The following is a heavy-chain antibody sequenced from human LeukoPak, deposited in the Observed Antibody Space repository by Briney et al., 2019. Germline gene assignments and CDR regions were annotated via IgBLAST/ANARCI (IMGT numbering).Heavy chain of an antibody. D-gene: IGHD5-24*01. CDR1: GESFSSYY. Sequence: SETLSLTCAVYGESFSSYYRSWIRQPPGKGLEWIGEINHSGNTNYNPSLKSRVTISVDTSKNQSSLKLSSVTAADTAVYYCARVDGDGYNIPDYWGQGTLVTVSS. V-gene: IGHV4-34*01. CDR2: INHSGNT. CDR3: ARVDGDGYNIPDY. J-gene: IGHJ4*02.